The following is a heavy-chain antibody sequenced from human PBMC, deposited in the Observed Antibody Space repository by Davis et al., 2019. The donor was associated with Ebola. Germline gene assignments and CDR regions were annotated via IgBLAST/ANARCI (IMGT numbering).Heavy chain of an antibody. CDR1: GFTVSSNY. CDR2: ISGSGGST. CDR3: AKGSSYSISYDY. V-gene: IGHV3-23*01. J-gene: IGHJ4*02. Sequence: GESLKISCAASGFTVSSNYMSWVRQAPGKGLEWVSAISGSGGSTYCADSVKGRFTISRDNSKNTLYLQMNSLRAEDTAVYYCAKGSSYSISYDYWGQGTLVTVSS. D-gene: IGHD6-6*01.